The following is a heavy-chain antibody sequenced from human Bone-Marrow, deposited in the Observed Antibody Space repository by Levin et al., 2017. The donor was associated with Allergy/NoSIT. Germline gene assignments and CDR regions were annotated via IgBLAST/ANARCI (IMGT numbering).Heavy chain of an antibody. CDR1: GFTFVTYE. J-gene: IGHJ3*02. CDR2: ISSSGSHI. V-gene: IGHV3-48*03. D-gene: IGHD1-26*01. CDR3: ARGGVGVDIGAFDI. Sequence: SCAASGFTFVTYEMNWVRQAPGKGLEWLSYISSSGSHIYYADSVKGRFTISRDNAKNSLYLQMNSLRAEDTAVYYCARGGVGVDIGAFDIWGQGTMVTVSS.